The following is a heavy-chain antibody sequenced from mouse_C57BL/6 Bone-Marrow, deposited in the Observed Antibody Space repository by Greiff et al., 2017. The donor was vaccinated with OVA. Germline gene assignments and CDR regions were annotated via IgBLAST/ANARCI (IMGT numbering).Heavy chain of an antibody. CDR3: ARDYDGSSGYYFDY. J-gene: IGHJ2*01. CDR2: IWSDGST. CDR1: GFSLTSYG. D-gene: IGHD1-1*01. V-gene: IGHV2-6*03. Sequence: QVQLQQSGPGLVAPSQSLSITCTVSGFSLTSYGVHWVRQPPGKGLEWLVVIWSDGSTTYNSALKSRLSISKDNSKSQVFLKMNSLQTDDTAMYYCARDYDGSSGYYFDYWGQGTTLTVSS.